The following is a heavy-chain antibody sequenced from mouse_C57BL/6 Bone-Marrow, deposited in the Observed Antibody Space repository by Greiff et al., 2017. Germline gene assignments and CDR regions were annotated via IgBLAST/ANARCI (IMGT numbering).Heavy chain of an antibody. CDR2: INPSHGVT. V-gene: IGHV1S16*01. J-gene: IGHJ3*01. CDR3: SVDEYDIGVAY. CDR1: GYTFTSYW. D-gene: IGHD2-4*01. Sequence: VKLQQPGAELVKPGASVRLSCKASGYTFTSYWMHWVKLRPGQGFEWIGEINPSHGVTNYNEKFKRKATLTVDKSSSTAYMQRSSLTSEDSAVYYCSVDEYDIGVAYWGQGTLVTVSA.